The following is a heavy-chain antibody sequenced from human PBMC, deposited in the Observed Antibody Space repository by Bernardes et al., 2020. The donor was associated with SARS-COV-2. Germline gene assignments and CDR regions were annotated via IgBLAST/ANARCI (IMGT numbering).Heavy chain of an antibody. CDR3: AKEVPANDY. J-gene: IGHJ4*02. Sequence: GSLRLSCAASGFSFSNSAMSWVRQAPGKGLEWVSGISISGYSTYYADSVQGRFTISRDNPRNTLYLEMSRLRAEDTAVYYCAKEVPANDYWGRGTLVTVSS. V-gene: IGHV3-23*01. D-gene: IGHD2-2*01. CDR2: ISISGYST. CDR1: GFSFSNSA.